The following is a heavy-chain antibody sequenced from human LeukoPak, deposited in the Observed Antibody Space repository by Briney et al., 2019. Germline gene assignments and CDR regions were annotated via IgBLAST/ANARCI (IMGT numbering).Heavy chain of an antibody. D-gene: IGHD1-26*01. CDR1: GGSFSGYY. Sequence: PSETLSLTCAVYGGSFSGYYWSWIRQPPGKGLEWIGEINHSGSANYNPSLKSRVTISVDTSKNQFSLKLSSVTAADTAVYYRARWELGPPVAFDIWGQGTMVTVSP. J-gene: IGHJ3*02. CDR3: ARWELGPPVAFDI. V-gene: IGHV4-34*01. CDR2: INHSGSA.